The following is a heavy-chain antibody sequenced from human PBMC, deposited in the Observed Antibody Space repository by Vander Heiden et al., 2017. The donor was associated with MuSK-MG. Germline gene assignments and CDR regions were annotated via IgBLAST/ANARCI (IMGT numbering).Heavy chain of an antibody. CDR1: GFTFSSHW. CDR2: IKQDGSER. J-gene: IGHJ4*02. D-gene: IGHD2-15*01. V-gene: IGHV3-7*01. Sequence: EVQLVESGGGLVQPGGSRRLSCAASGFTFSSHWMGWVRQAPGKGLEWVANIKQDGSERYYVDSVKGRFTISSDNAKNSLYLQMNSLRAEDTALYYCARGSGYCSGGSCYPYYFDYWGQGTLVTVSS. CDR3: ARGSGYCSGGSCYPYYFDY.